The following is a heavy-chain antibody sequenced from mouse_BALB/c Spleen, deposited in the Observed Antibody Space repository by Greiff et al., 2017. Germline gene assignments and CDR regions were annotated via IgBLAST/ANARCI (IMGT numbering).Heavy chain of an antibody. Sequence: QVQLKQSGPELVKPGASVKMSCKASGSTFTSYYIHWVKQRPGQGLEWIGWIYPGDGSTKYNEKFKGKTTLTADKSSSTAYMLLSSLTSEDSAIYFCARKGIGTVVANYFDYWGQGTTLTGAS. V-gene: IGHV1S56*01. J-gene: IGHJ2*01. D-gene: IGHD1-1*01. CDR1: GSTFTSYY. CDR3: ARKGIGTVVANYFDY. CDR2: IYPGDGST.